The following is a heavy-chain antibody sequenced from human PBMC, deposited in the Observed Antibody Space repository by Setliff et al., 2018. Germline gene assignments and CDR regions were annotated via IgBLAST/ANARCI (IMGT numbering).Heavy chain of an antibody. V-gene: IGHV4-59*08. Sequence: SETLSLTCTVSGGSISSYYWSWIRQPPGKGLDWIGNINYRGSSYYNPSLYSRVTISVDTSKKYFFLNLTSVTAADTAVYYCARHLSYSAETMDVWGKGTTVTVSS. CDR3: ARHLSYSAETMDV. D-gene: IGHD5-12*01. CDR1: GGSISSYY. CDR2: INYRGSS. J-gene: IGHJ6*03.